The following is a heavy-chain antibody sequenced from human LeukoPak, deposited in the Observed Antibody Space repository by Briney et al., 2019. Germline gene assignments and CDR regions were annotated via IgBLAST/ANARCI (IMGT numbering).Heavy chain of an antibody. Sequence: NSSETLSLTCTVSGGSISSYYWSWIRQPPGKGLEWIGYIYYSGSTNYNPSLKSRVTISVDTSKNQFSLKLSSVTAADTAVYYCARRAVAGTYYFDYWGQGTLVTVSS. V-gene: IGHV4-59*01. CDR3: ARRAVAGTYYFDY. D-gene: IGHD6-19*01. CDR1: GGSISSYY. CDR2: IYYSGST. J-gene: IGHJ4*02.